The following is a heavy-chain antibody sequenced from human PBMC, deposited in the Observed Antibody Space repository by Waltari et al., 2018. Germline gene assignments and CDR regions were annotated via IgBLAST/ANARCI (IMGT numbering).Heavy chain of an antibody. CDR2: ISGSGGST. J-gene: IGHJ4*02. Sequence: EVQLLESGGGLVQPGGSLRLSCAASGFTFSSYAMSWVRQAPGKGLEWVSAISGSGGSTYYADSVKGRFTISRDNSKNTLYLQMNSLRAEDTAVYYCAKLNRDTIFGVVLGLIDYWGQGTLVTVSS. CDR3: AKLNRDTIFGVVLGLIDY. V-gene: IGHV3-23*01. D-gene: IGHD3-3*01. CDR1: GFTFSSYA.